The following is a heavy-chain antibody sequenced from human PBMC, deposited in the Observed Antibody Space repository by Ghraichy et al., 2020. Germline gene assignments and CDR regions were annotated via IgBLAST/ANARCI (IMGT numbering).Heavy chain of an antibody. Sequence: SETLSLTRTVSGGSISSSSYYWGWICQPPGKGLEWIGSIYYSGSTYYNPSLKSRVTITVDTSMNQFSLKLSSVTAADTAVYYCARSGSISAAGTRGKYFQHWGQGTLVTVSS. J-gene: IGHJ1*01. CDR2: IYYSGST. V-gene: IGHV4-39*01. CDR1: GGSISSSSYY. CDR3: ARSGSISAAGTRGKYFQH. D-gene: IGHD6-13*01.